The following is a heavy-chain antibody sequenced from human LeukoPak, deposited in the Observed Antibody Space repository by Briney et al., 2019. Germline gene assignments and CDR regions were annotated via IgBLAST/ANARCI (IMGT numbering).Heavy chain of an antibody. CDR3: ARVGGAYYGSGSYYSGY. V-gene: IGHV3-74*01. D-gene: IGHD3-10*01. CDR2: INSDGSST. J-gene: IGHJ4*02. CDR1: GFTFSGYW. Sequence: GGSLRLSCAASGFTFSGYWMHWVRQAPGKGLVWVSRINSDGSSTSYADSVKGRFTISRDNAKNTLYLQMNSLRAEDTAVYYCARVGGAYYGSGSYYSGYWGQGTLVTVSS.